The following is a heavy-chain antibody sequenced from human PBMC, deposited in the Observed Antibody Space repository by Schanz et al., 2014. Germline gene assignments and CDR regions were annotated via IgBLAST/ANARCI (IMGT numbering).Heavy chain of an antibody. V-gene: IGHV1-2*06. J-gene: IGHJ5*02. D-gene: IGHD3-3*01. CDR2: INPNTGGT. Sequence: QVQLVQSGAEVKKPGASVKVSCKASGYTFSSYAMNWVRQAPGQGLEWMGRINPNTGGTNFAQKFQGRVTMTTDTSTSTVYMELSTLTSDDTAVYYCARESVSRTRLFDPWGQGTLVTVSS. CDR1: GYTFSSYA. CDR3: ARESVSRTRLFDP.